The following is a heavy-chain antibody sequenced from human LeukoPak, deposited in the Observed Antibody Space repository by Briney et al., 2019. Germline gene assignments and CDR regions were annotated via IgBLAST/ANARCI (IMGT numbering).Heavy chain of an antibody. D-gene: IGHD3-3*01. J-gene: IGHJ5*02. CDR1: GGSISSGGYY. Sequence: SQTLSLNCTVSGGSISSGGYYWIWIRQHPGKGLECIGYIYYSGSTYYNPSLKSRVTISVDTSKNQFSLKLSSVTAADTAVYYCARGGITIWFDPWGQGTLVTVSS. CDR2: IYYSGST. V-gene: IGHV4-31*03. CDR3: ARGGITIWFDP.